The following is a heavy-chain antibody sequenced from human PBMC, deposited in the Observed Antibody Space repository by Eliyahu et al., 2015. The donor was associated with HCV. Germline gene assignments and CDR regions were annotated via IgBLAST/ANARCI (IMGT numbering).Heavy chain of an antibody. D-gene: IGHD4-23*01. V-gene: IGHV4-39*01. CDR2: IYHSGTT. J-gene: IGHJ6*02. Sequence: QLQLQESGPRLVKASETLSLRCTVAGGSITTGGYYWGWIRQPPGKGLEWIGSIYHSGTTYYNPSFKSRLTISVDTSNNMFSLKLSSVTAADTAVYYCAKFYGGNHPRGMDVWGQGTTVTVSS. CDR3: AKFYGGNHPRGMDV. CDR1: GGSITTGGYY.